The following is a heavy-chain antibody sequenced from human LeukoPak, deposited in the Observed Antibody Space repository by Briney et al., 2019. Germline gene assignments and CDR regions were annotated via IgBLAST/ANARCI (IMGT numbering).Heavy chain of an antibody. CDR3: AKVGITGTQILDY. CDR2: IRSKANSYAT. J-gene: IGHJ4*02. D-gene: IGHD1-20*01. V-gene: IGHV3-73*01. CDR1: GFTFSGSA. Sequence: PGGSLRLSCAASGFTFSGSAMHWVRQASGKGLEWVGRIRSKANSYATAYAASVKGRFTISRDDSKNTAYLQMNSLKTEDTAVYYCAKVGITGTQILDYWGQGTLVTVSS.